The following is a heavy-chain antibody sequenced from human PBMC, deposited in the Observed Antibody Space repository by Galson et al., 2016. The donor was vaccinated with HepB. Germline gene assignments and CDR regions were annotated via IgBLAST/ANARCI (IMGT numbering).Heavy chain of an antibody. Sequence: QSGAEVKKPGESLRISCEGSGYGFTSYWIGWVRQMPGKGLEYMGIIYPGDSDTKYSPSFQGQVSISVDKSSSTAYLQWHSLKASDTATYYCARVSLPGDPRNYFFDYWGQGILVTVSS. CDR2: IYPGDSDT. CDR1: GYGFTSYW. CDR3: ARVSLPGDPRNYFFDY. D-gene: IGHD2-21*02. V-gene: IGHV5-51*03. J-gene: IGHJ4*02.